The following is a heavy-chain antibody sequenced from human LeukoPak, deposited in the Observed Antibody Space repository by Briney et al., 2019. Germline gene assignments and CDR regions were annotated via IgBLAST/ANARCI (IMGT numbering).Heavy chain of an antibody. V-gene: IGHV3-48*03. CDR3: ARSPTKRYCTNGVCYKGDAFDI. D-gene: IGHD2-8*01. CDR2: ISSSGSTI. J-gene: IGHJ3*02. Sequence: GGSLRLSCAASGFTFSSYEMNWVRQAPGKGLEWVSYISSSGSTIYYADSVEGRFTISRDNAKNSLYLQMNSLRAEDTAVYYCARSPTKRYCTNGVCYKGDAFDIWGQGTMVTVPS. CDR1: GFTFSSYE.